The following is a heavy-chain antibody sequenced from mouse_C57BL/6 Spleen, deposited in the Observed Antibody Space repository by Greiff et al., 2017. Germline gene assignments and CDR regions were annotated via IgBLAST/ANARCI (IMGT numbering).Heavy chain of an antibody. Sequence: EVQLQQSGPELVKPGASVKISCKASGYTFTDYYMNWVKQSHGKSLEWIGDINPNTGGTSYNQKFKGKATLTVDKSSSTAYMELRSLTSEDSAVYYCARDFAYWGQGTLVTVSA. CDR3: ARDFAY. CDR2: INPNTGGT. CDR1: GYTFTDYY. J-gene: IGHJ3*01. V-gene: IGHV1-26*01.